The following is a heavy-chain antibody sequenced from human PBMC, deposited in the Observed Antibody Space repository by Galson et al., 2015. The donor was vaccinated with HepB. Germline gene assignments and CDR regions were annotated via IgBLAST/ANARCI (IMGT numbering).Heavy chain of an antibody. CDR3: ARYHYDILTGYHPYYFDY. Sequence: SVKVSCKASGYTFTSYGISWVRQAPGQGLEWMGWISAYNGNTNYAQKLQGRVTMTTDTSTSTAYMELRSLRSDDTAVYYCARYHYDILTGYHPYYFDYWGQGTLVTVSS. V-gene: IGHV1-18*01. J-gene: IGHJ4*02. CDR2: ISAYNGNT. D-gene: IGHD3-9*01. CDR1: GYTFTSYG.